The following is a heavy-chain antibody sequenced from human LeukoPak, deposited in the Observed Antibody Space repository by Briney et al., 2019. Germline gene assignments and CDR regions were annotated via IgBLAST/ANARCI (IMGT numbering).Heavy chain of an antibody. D-gene: IGHD1-14*01. CDR3: AKPRGVLDAFDV. CDR1: GFTFSSYS. Sequence: PGGSLRLSCAASGFTFSSYSMNWVRQAPGKGLEWVSSISSSSSYIYYADSVKGRFTISRDNSKNTLYLQMNSLRVEDTAVYYCAKPRGVLDAFDVWGQGTMVTVSS. J-gene: IGHJ3*01. CDR2: ISSSSSYI. V-gene: IGHV3-21*04.